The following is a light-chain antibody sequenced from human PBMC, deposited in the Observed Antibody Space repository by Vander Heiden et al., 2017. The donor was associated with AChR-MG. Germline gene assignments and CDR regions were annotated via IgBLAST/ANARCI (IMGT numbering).Light chain of an antibody. CDR1: NSDIGAYKD. CDR3: SSYTSASTLI. V-gene: IGLV2-14*03. Sequence: QSALTQPPSVSGSPGQSITISCTGTNSDIGAYKDVSWYQQHPGKAPKLIIYDVSHRPSGISNRFSGSKSGNTASLTISGLQAEDEADYYCSSYTSASTLIFGGGTKLTVL. J-gene: IGLJ2*01. CDR2: DVS.